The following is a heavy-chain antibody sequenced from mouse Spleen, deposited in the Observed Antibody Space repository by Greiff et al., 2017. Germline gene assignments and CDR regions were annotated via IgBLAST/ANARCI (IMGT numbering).Heavy chain of an antibody. CDR2: IRSKSSNYAT. Sequence: DAGGGLVQPKGSLKLSCAASGFTFNTYAMHWVRQAPGKGLEWVARIRSKSSNYATYYADSVKDRFTISRDDSQSMLYLQMNNLKTEDTAMYYCVRDRESLGYFDVWGTGTTVTVSS. CDR3: VRDRESLGYFDV. J-gene: IGHJ1*03. D-gene: IGHD3-1*01. CDR1: GFTFNTYA. V-gene: IGHV10-3*01.